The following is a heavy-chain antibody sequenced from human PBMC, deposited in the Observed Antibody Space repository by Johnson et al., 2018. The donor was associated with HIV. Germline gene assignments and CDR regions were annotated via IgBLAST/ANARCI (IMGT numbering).Heavy chain of an antibody. D-gene: IGHD4-17*01. J-gene: IGHJ3*02. CDR1: GFIFSDYY. Sequence: QVQLVESGGGLVKPGGSLRLSCTASGFIFSDYYMNWIRQAPGKGLEWVAVISYDGSNKYYADSVKGRFTISRDNSKNTLYLQMNSLRAEDTAVYYCGSTDGAFGIWGQRTIGTVSS. CDR3: GSTDGAFGI. CDR2: ISYDGSNK. V-gene: IGHV3-30-3*01.